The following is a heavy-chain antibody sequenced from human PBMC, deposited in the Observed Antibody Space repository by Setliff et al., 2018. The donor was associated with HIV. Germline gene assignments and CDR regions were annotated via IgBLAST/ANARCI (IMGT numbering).Heavy chain of an antibody. CDR3: ARVIDYGVLYCSYYIDV. CDR2: ISADNGGT. D-gene: IGHD4-17*01. V-gene: IGHV1-18*01. J-gene: IGHJ6*03. CDR1: GYTLTNYG. Sequence: ASVKVSCKASGYTLTNYGISWVRQAPGQELEWMGWISADNGGTNYPQTLQGRVTMTTDTSTSTAYMEWRSLRSDDTAVYYCARVIDYGVLYCSYYIDVWGKGTTVTVSS.